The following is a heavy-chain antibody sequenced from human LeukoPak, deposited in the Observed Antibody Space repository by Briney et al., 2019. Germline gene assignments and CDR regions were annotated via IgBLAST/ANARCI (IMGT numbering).Heavy chain of an antibody. J-gene: IGHJ3*01. Sequence: SETLSLTCTVFGGSIRSSYYYWGWIRQPPGKGLEWIGSIYDSGSTYYNPSLKSRVTISVDTSKNQVSLKLRSVTAADTAMYFCVREAPTSYYDSDGYYRQTETFDVWGLGTMVTVSS. CDR3: VREAPTSYYDSDGYYRQTETFDV. D-gene: IGHD3-22*01. CDR1: GGSIRSSYYY. V-gene: IGHV4-39*07. CDR2: IYDSGST.